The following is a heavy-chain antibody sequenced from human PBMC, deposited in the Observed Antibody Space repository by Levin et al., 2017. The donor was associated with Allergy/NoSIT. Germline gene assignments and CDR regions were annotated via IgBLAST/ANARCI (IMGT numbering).Heavy chain of an antibody. J-gene: IGHJ4*02. CDR3: ARDHNWAFDY. CDR1: GFTFSSYS. CDR2: ISGGSGSI. V-gene: IGHV3-48*02. Sequence: GGSLRLSCAASGFTFSSYSMNWVRQAPGKGLEWVSYISGGSGSICYADSVKGHFTISRDNAKNSLFLHMNSLTDEDTAVYYCARDHNWAFDYWGQGILVIVSS. D-gene: IGHD1-20*01.